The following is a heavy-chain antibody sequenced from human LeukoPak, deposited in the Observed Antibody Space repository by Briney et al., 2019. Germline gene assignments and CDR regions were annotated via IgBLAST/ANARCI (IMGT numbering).Heavy chain of an antibody. D-gene: IGHD3-16*01. V-gene: IGHV3-30*02. CDR2: IRYDGSNK. J-gene: IGHJ4*02. CDR1: GFTFSSYG. Sequence: PGGSLRLSCAASGFTFSSYGMHWVRQAPGKGLEWVAFIRYDGSNKYYADSVKGRFTISRDNSKNTLYLQMNSLRAEDTAVYYCAKDRQRASAGGYFDYWGQGTLVTVSS. CDR3: AKDRQRASAGGYFDY.